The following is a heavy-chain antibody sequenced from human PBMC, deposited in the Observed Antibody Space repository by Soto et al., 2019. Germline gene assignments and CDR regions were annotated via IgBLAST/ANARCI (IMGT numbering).Heavy chain of an antibody. Sequence: GGSLRLSCAASGFTFSSYGMHWVRQAPGKGLEWVAVISYDGSNKYYADSVKGRFTISRDNSKNTLYLQMNSLRAEDTAVYYCAKEPRAMVRGVIITDWGRAIADAFDIWGQGTMVTVSS. CDR2: ISYDGSNK. CDR1: GFTFSSYG. J-gene: IGHJ3*02. D-gene: IGHD3-10*01. V-gene: IGHV3-30*18. CDR3: AKEPRAMVRGVIITDWGRAIADAFDI.